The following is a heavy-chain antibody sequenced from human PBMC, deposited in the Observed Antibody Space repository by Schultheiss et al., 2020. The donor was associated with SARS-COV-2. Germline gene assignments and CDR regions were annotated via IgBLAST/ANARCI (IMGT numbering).Heavy chain of an antibody. D-gene: IGHD2-15*01. CDR3: AATEDIVLLVASY. V-gene: IGHV4-34*01. CDR1: GGSFSGYY. CDR2: IYHSGST. Sequence: SETLSLTCAVYGGSFSGYYWSWIRQPPGKGLEWIGSIYHSGSTYYSPSLKSRVTISADTSKKQFSLNLTSVTAADTAVYYCAATEDIVLLVASYWGQGILVTVSS. J-gene: IGHJ4*01.